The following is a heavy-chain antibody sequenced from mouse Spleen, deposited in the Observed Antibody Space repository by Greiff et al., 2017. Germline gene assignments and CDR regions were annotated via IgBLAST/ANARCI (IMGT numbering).Heavy chain of an antibody. CDR3: ALGRDAMDY. D-gene: IGHD4-1*01. CDR2: IDPSDSYT. Sequence: QVQLKQPGAELVKPGASVKLSCKASGYTFTSYWMQWVTQRPGQGLEWIGEIDPSDSYTNYNQKFKGKATLTVDTSSSPAYMQLSSLTSEDSAVYYCALGRDAMDYWGQGTSVTVSS. V-gene: IGHV1-50*01. J-gene: IGHJ4*01. CDR1: GYTFTSYW.